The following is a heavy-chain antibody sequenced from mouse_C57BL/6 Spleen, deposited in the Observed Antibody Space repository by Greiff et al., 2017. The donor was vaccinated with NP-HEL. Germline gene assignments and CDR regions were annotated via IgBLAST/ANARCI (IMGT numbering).Heavy chain of an antibody. CDR1: GYTFTSYW. Sequence: QVQLQQPGAELVKPGASVKLSCKASGYTFTSYWMQWVKQRPGQGLEWIGEIDPSDSYTNYNQKFKGKATLTVDTSSSTAYMQLSSMRSEDSAVYYCARWTTVVARYFDVWGTGTTVTVSS. CDR3: ARWTTVVARYFDV. CDR2: IDPSDSYT. V-gene: IGHV1-50*01. D-gene: IGHD1-1*01. J-gene: IGHJ1*03.